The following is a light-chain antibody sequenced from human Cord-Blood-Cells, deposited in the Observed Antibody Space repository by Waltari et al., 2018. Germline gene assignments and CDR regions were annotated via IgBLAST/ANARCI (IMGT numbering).Light chain of an antibody. CDR2: EGS. CDR3: CSYAGSSTWV. J-gene: IGLJ3*02. Sequence: QSALTQPASVSWSPGQSITIPCTGTRSGVGSYKLVSWYHQHPGKAPKLMIYEGSKRPSGVSNRFSGSKSGNTAFLTISGLQAEDEADYYCCSYAGSSTWVFGGGTKLTVL. V-gene: IGLV2-23*01. CDR1: RSGVGSYKL.